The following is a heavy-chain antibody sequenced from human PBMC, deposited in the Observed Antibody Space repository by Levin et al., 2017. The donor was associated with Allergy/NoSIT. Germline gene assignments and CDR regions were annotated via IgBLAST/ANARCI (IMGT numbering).Heavy chain of an antibody. J-gene: IGHJ1*01. Sequence: RGESLKISCQASGYTFTSYYIHWVRQAPGQGLEWMGRINPSGGGTTYAPKFQGRVSLTRDTSTSTVYMELSSLRSEDRAVYYGTRDSSYNSGWVYFHHWGQGTLVTVSS. V-gene: IGHV1-46*01. D-gene: IGHD6-19*01. CDR3: TRDSSYNSGWVYFHH. CDR2: INPSGGGT. CDR1: GYTFTSYY.